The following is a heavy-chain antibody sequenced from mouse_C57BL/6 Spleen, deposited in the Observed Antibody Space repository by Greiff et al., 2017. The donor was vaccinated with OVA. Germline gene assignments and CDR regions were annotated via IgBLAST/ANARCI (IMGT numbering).Heavy chain of an antibody. V-gene: IGHV1-82*01. CDR1: GYAFSSSW. CDR2: IYPGDGDT. CDR3: ASAYGSYFDY. J-gene: IGHJ2*01. Sequence: VQLVESGPELVKPGASVKISCKASGYAFSSSWMNWVKQRPGKGLEWIGRIYPGDGDTNYNGKFKGKATLTADKSSSTAYMQLSSLTSEDSAVYFCASAYGSYFDYWGQGTTLTVSS. D-gene: IGHD1-1*01.